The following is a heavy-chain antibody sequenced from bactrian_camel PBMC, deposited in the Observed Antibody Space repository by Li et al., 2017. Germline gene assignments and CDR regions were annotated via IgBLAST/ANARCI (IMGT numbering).Heavy chain of an antibody. CDR2: IDTGDGST. D-gene: IGHD4*01. CDR3: GADPYTCRYSDRINYNH. CDR1: GATQDIGC. V-gene: IGHV3S54*01. J-gene: IGHJ4*01. Sequence: QVQLVESGGESVQAGGSLRLSCVASGATQDIGCMGWFRQVPGLEREGVAAIDTGDGSTYYLNSVEGRFTISHDNAENILYLQMNSLKPEDTAMCYCGADPYTCRYSDRINYNHRGQGTQVTVS.